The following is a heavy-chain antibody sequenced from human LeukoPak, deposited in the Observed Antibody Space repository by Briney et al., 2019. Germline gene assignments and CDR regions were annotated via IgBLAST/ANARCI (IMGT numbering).Heavy chain of an antibody. V-gene: IGHV4-4*07. CDR2: IYTSGST. D-gene: IGHD6-13*01. J-gene: IGHJ5*02. CDR1: GGSISSYY. CDR3: ACTSMAAALFAIRT. Sequence: SETLSLTCTVSGGSISSYYWSWIRQPAGKGLEWIGRIYTSGSTNYNPSLKSRVTISVDTSKNQFSLKLSSVTAADTAVYYCACTSMAAALFAIRTWGQGTLVTVSS.